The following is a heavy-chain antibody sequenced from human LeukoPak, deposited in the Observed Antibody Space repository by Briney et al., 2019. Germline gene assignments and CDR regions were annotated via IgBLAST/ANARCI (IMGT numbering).Heavy chain of an antibody. D-gene: IGHD3-10*01. Sequence: ASVKVSCKASGYTFTSYYMHWVRQAPGQGLEWVGIINPSGDPTTYAQKFQGRVTMTSDMSTSTVYMELSSLRSEDTAVYYCARDGESWGQGTLVTVSS. CDR3: ARDGES. J-gene: IGHJ5*02. V-gene: IGHV1-46*01. CDR1: GYTFTSYY. CDR2: INPSGDPT.